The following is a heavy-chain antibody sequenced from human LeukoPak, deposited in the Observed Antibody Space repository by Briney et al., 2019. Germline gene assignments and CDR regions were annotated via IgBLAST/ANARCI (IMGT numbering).Heavy chain of an antibody. CDR1: GFTFSSYG. D-gene: IGHD2-21*02. CDR3: AKGPYCGGDCYWNYWYFDL. J-gene: IGHJ2*01. Sequence: GGSLRLSCAASGFTFSSYGMHWVRQAPGKGLEWVAVISYDGSSKYYADSVKGRFTISRDNSKNTLYLQMNSLRAEDTAVYYCAKGPYCGGDCYWNYWYFDLWGRGTLVTVSS. CDR2: ISYDGSSK. V-gene: IGHV3-30*18.